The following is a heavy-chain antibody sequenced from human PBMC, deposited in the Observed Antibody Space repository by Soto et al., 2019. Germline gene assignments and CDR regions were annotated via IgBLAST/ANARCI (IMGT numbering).Heavy chain of an antibody. CDR1: GFTFSTYS. J-gene: IGHJ5*02. CDR3: ARDRDGHNSNWFDP. V-gene: IGHV3-21*01. Sequence: GGSLRLSCAASGFTFSTYSMNWVRQAPGKGLEWVSSISTGSSYIYYADSVTGRFTISRDNAKNSLYLQMDDLRVEDTAVYFCARDRDGHNSNWFDPWGQGTLVTVSS. CDR2: ISTGSSYI.